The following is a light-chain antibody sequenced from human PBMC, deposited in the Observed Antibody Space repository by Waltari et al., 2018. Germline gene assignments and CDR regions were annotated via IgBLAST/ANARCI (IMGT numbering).Light chain of an antibody. Sequence: DIVMTQSTDSLAVSLGERATIQCKSSQSVSYTASNKHYLAWYQQKPGQPPKLIIYWASNRESGVPDRFSGSGSGTDFTLTISRLQAEDVAVYYCQQYYTTPLTCGGGTKVEI. CDR3: QQYYTTPLT. CDR2: WAS. J-gene: IGKJ4*01. V-gene: IGKV4-1*01. CDR1: QSVSYTASNKHY.